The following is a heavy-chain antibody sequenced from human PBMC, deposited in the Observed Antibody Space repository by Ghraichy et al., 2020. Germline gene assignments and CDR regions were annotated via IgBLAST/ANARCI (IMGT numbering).Heavy chain of an antibody. CDR1: GISFSSYW. Sequence: GGSLRLSCAASGISFSSYWMSWVRQAPGKGLEWVANIKKDGSETYYVDSVKGRFTISRDNAQNSLYLQMNTLRADDTAVYYCASGVGTYDYWGQGTLVTVSS. CDR2: IKKDGSET. CDR3: ASGVGTYDY. V-gene: IGHV3-7*03. D-gene: IGHD1-1*01. J-gene: IGHJ4*02.